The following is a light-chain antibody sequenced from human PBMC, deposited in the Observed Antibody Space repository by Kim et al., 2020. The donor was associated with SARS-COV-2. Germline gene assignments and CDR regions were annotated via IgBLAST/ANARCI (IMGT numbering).Light chain of an antibody. CDR1: RRVDSD. CDR2: GAS. Sequence: EIVMTQSPAILSVSPGEKVTLSCRASRRVDSDLAWYQQRPGQPPRILIYGASTKATGIPARFSSSGSGTEFTLTISSLQSEDFALYYCLQYNFWPPLTFGGGTKVDIK. V-gene: IGKV3-15*01. J-gene: IGKJ4*01. CDR3: LQYNFWPPLT.